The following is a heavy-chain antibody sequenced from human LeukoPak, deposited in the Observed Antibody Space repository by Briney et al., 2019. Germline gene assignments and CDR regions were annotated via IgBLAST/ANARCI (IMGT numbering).Heavy chain of an antibody. Sequence: PGGSLRLSCAASGFTFSSYSMNWVRRAPGKGLEWVSFISSSTSYISYADSVKGRFTISRDNAKSSLWLQMNSLRAEDTAVYYCASATNGRFDIWGQGTMVTVSS. CDR2: ISSSTSYI. V-gene: IGHV3-21*01. D-gene: IGHD2-8*01. CDR3: ASATNGRFDI. J-gene: IGHJ3*02. CDR1: GFTFSSYS.